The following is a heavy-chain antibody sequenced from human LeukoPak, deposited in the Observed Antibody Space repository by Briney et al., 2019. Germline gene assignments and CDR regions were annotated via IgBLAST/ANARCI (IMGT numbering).Heavy chain of an antibody. J-gene: IGHJ4*02. D-gene: IGHD1-7*01. CDR3: VKDLGGNYDY. CDR1: GSTFSSYW. Sequence: GGSLRLSCAASGSTFSSYWIHWVRQVPGKGLVRVSRIDYDGSITNYADSVKGRFTISRDNARNTLYLQMNSLRVDDTAVYYCVKDLGGNYDYWGQGTLVTVSS. V-gene: IGHV3-74*01. CDR2: IDYDGSIT.